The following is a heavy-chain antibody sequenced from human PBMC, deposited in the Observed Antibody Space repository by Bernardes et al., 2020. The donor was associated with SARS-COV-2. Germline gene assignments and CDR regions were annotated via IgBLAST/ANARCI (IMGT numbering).Heavy chain of an antibody. CDR2: IKSKSDGGTT. J-gene: IGHJ6*02. D-gene: IGHD6-19*01. CDR1: GFTFRNAW. CDR3: TTDSTGITYSSAWRDYYGMDV. Sequence: GGSLRLSCAASGFTFRNAWMSWVRQAPGKGLEWVGRIKSKSDGGTTDYAVPVKGRFTISRDDSKNTLYLQMNSLKTDDTAVYYCTTDSTGITYSSAWRDYYGMDVWGQGTTVTVSS. V-gene: IGHV3-15*01.